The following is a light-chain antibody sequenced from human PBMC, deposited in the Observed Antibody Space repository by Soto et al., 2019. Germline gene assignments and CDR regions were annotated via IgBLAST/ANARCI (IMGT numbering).Light chain of an antibody. Sequence: EVAATHTPSTVPVTNRERARLXCRASQSVSSNLALYQQKPGQAPRLLIYGASTRATGIPDSFSGSGSATDFTLTISRLEPEDFALYYCQHYGYSPITFGHGRRLEIK. J-gene: IGKJ5*01. CDR1: QSVSSN. V-gene: IGKV3-20*01. CDR3: QHYGYSPIT. CDR2: GAS.